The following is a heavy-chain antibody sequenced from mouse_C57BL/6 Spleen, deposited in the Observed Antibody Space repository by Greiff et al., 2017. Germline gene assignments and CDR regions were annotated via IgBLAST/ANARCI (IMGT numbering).Heavy chain of an antibody. V-gene: IGHV1-55*01. CDR3: ARGVATDYYAMDY. J-gene: IGHJ4*01. CDR2: IYPGSGST. CDR1: GYTFTSYW. D-gene: IGHD1-1*01. Sequence: QVQLQQPGAELVKPGASVKMSCKASGYTFTSYWITWVKQRPGQGLEWIGDIYPGSGSTNYSEKFKSKATLTVDTSYSTAYMQLSSLTSEDSAVYYWARGVATDYYAMDYWGQGTSVTVSS.